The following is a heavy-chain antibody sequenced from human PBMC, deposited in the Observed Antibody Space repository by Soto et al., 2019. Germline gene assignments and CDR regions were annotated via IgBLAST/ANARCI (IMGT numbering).Heavy chain of an antibody. J-gene: IGHJ4*02. CDR3: ARSYGSAIDY. V-gene: IGHV4-4*02. Sequence: PSETHSHTCPVSGSTISISTWWSWVRQPPGKGLEWIGEMYHDGTTTYNPSLKSRISISVDKSKNQFSLELNSVTAADTAAYYCARSYGSAIDYWGQG. D-gene: IGHD1-26*01. CDR1: GSTISISTW. CDR2: MYHDGTT.